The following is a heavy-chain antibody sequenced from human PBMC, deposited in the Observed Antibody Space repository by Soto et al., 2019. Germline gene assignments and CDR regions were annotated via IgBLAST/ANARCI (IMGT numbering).Heavy chain of an antibody. CDR3: AKDRARAEYYYYMDV. CDR2: ISYDGSNK. V-gene: IGHV3-30*18. Sequence: QVQLVESGGGVVQPGRSLRLSCAASGFTFSSYGMHWVRQAPGKGLEWVAVISYDGSNKYYADSVKGRFTISRDNSKNTLYLQMSSLRAEDTAVYYCAKDRARAEYYYYMDVWGKGTTVTVSS. D-gene: IGHD6-6*01. CDR1: GFTFSSYG. J-gene: IGHJ6*03.